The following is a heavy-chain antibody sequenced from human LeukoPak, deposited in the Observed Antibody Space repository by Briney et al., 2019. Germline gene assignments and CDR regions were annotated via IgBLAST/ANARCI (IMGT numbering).Heavy chain of an antibody. CDR3: AKDPGIAAAGTDYYYYYMDV. V-gene: IGHV3-33*06. J-gene: IGHJ6*03. CDR1: GFTFSSYG. Sequence: GRSLRLSCAASGFTFSSYGMHWVRQAPGKGLEWVAVIWYDGSNKYYADSMKGRFTISRDNSKNTLYLQMNSLRAEDTAVYYCAKDPGIAAAGTDYYYYYMDVWGKGTTVTVSS. CDR2: IWYDGSNK. D-gene: IGHD6-13*01.